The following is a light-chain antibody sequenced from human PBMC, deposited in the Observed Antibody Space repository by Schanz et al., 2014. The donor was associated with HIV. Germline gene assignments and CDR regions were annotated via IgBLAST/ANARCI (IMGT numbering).Light chain of an antibody. CDR2: DAS. V-gene: IGKV1-33*01. CDR1: QDITNH. J-gene: IGKJ2*01. CDR3: QQYDSNSYT. Sequence: DIQMTQSPSSLSASVGDRVTITCQASQDITNHLNWYQQKPGKAPNLLIYDASSLETGVPSRFSGSGSGTEFTLTISSLQPDDFATYYCQQYDSNSYTFGQGTKLEIK.